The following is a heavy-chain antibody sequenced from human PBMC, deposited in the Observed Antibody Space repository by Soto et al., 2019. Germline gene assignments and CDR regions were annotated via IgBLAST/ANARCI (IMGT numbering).Heavy chain of an antibody. Sequence: GASVKVSCKASGYTFTSYAMHWVRQAPGQRLEWMGWINAGNGNTKYSQKFQGRVTITRDTSTDTAFLEVSSLTSEDTAVYYCASDNLDEAFDVWGQGTAVTVSS. J-gene: IGHJ3*01. CDR1: GYTFTSYA. D-gene: IGHD1-1*01. V-gene: IGHV1-3*01. CDR3: ASDNLDEAFDV. CDR2: INAGNGNT.